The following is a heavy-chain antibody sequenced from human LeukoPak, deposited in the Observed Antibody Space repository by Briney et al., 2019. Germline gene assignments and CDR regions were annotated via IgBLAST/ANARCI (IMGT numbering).Heavy chain of an antibody. V-gene: IGHV3-23*01. CDR1: GFTFSSYV. J-gene: IGHJ4*02. CDR2: ISGSGGST. CDR3: AKSTTSGDYVWGSYPSLDY. Sequence: GGSLRLSCAASGFTFSSYVMSWVRQAPGKGLEWVSAISGSGGSTYYADSVKGRFTISRDNSKNTLYLQMNSLRAEDTAVYYCAKSTTSGDYVWGSYPSLDYWGQGTLVTVSS. D-gene: IGHD3-16*01.